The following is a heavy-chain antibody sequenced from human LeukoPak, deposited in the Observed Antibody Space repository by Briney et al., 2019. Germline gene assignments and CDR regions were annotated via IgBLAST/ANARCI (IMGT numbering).Heavy chain of an antibody. Sequence: GGSLRLSCAASGFPFNSFWMHWVRHAPGQGLVWVSDMNEYSTTIRYADSVKGRFTISRDNAKSILYLQMNNLRAEDTAMYFCARGGVSPVDHWGQGTLVTVSS. CDR2: MNEYSTTI. CDR3: ARGGVSPVDH. V-gene: IGHV3-74*01. D-gene: IGHD3-16*01. CDR1: GFPFNSFW. J-gene: IGHJ4*02.